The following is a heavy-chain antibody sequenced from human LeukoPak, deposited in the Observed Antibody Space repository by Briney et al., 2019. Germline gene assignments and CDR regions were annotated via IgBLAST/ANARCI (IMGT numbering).Heavy chain of an antibody. V-gene: IGHV3-20*01. CDR3: ARSGLNYYYGMDV. CDR2: INWSGSST. Sequence: GGSLRLSCVASGFTFDDYGMSWVRQAPGKGLEWVSGINWSGSSTGYADSVKGRFTISRDNAKNSLYLQVNSQRAEDTALYHCARSGLNYYYGMDVWGQGTTVTVSS. D-gene: IGHD3-3*01. CDR1: GFTFDDYG. J-gene: IGHJ6*02.